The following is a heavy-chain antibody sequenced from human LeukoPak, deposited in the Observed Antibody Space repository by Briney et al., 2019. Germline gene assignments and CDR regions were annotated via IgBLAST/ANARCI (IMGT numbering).Heavy chain of an antibody. CDR1: GYTFTTFY. J-gene: IGHJ3*02. CDR2: INPNSGGT. Sequence: ASVKVSCKASGYTFTTFYMHWVRQAPGQGLEWMGWINPNSGGTNYARKFQVRVTMTRDTSINTAYMELSRLESDDTAVHYCARTRGSYVHDAFDIWGQGTVVTVSS. D-gene: IGHD3-22*01. V-gene: IGHV1-2*02. CDR3: ARTRGSYVHDAFDI.